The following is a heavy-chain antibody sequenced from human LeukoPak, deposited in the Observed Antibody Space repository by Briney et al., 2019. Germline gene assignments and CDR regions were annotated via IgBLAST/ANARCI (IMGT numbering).Heavy chain of an antibody. J-gene: IGHJ4*02. Sequence: KPSETLSLTCAVYGGSFSGYYWSWIRQPPGKGLEWIGEINHSGSTNYNPSLKSRVTISVDTSKNQFSLKLSSVTAADTAVYYCARHDHRLWFGDHYLDYWGQGTLVTVSS. CDR3: ARHDHRLWFGDHYLDY. CDR2: INHSGST. V-gene: IGHV4-34*01. D-gene: IGHD3-10*01. CDR1: GGSFSGYY.